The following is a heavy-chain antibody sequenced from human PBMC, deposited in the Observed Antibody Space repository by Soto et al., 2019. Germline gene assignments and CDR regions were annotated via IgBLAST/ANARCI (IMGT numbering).Heavy chain of an antibody. CDR2: IKSQGGGGTA. J-gene: IGHJ6*02. V-gene: IGHV3-15*06. CDR1: GFTFSSYD. CDR3: IWQQDFYYGRAV. D-gene: IGHD6-13*01. Sequence: GGSLRLSCVASGFTFSSYDMHWVRQAPGKGLEWVGLIKSQGGGGTAHYAAPVKGRFTISRDDSRNTVYLQMNSLKPEDTALYYCIWQQDFYYGRAVWGQGTTVTVSS.